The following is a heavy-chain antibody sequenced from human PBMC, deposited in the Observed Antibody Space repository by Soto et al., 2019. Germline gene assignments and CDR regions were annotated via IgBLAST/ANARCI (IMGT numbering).Heavy chain of an antibody. V-gene: IGHV3-48*03. CDR1: GFTFSNYE. Sequence: GGSLRLSCAASGFTFSNYEMNWVRQAPGKGLEWVSHISSIDGSIYYADSVKGRFTISRDNAKNSVYLQMSSLRVEDTAVYYCARSSGFYRHFDSWGQGTLVTVSS. J-gene: IGHJ4*02. CDR3: ARSSGFYRHFDS. CDR2: ISSIDGSI. D-gene: IGHD3-22*01.